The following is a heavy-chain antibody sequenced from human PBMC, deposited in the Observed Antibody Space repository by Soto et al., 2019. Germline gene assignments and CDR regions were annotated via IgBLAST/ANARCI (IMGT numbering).Heavy chain of an antibody. J-gene: IGHJ4*02. D-gene: IGHD5-18*01. Sequence: QVQLQESGPGLVKPSQTLSLTCTVSGGSISSGDYYWSWIRQPPGKGLEWIGYIYYSGSTYYNPSLKSRVTIAVDTSKNQFSLKLSSVTAADTAVYYCARVKSGYSYGYPIDYWGQGTLVTVSS. CDR2: IYYSGST. CDR3: ARVKSGYSYGYPIDY. CDR1: GGSISSGDYY. V-gene: IGHV4-30-4*01.